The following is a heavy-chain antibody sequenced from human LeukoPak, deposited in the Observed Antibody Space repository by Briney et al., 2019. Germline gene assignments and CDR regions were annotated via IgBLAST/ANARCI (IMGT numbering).Heavy chain of an antibody. Sequence: SETLSLTCTVSGGSISGYYWSWIRQPAEKGLEWIGRIYSSGYTNYNPSLKSRVTISVDTSKNQFSLKLSSVTAADTAVYYCAGVRDCSSTSCYPLDAFDIWGQGTMVTVPS. V-gene: IGHV4-4*07. CDR1: GGSISGYY. CDR3: AGVRDCSSTSCYPLDAFDI. D-gene: IGHD2-2*01. J-gene: IGHJ3*02. CDR2: IYSSGYT.